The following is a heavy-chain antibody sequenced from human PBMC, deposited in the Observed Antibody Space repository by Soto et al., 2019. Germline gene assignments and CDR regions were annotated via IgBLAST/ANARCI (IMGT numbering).Heavy chain of an antibody. Sequence: EAQLVESGGGLVQPGRSLRLSCAASGFTFDDYAMHWVRQAPGKGLEWVSYITWNSGYIGYADSVKGRFTISRDNANNSLYLQMNSLKPEDTAFYYCAKALYGSSSSPIDYWGQGTLVTVSS. V-gene: IGHV3-9*01. CDR1: GFTFDDYA. CDR2: ITWNSGYI. J-gene: IGHJ4*02. D-gene: IGHD6-13*01. CDR3: AKALYGSSSSPIDY.